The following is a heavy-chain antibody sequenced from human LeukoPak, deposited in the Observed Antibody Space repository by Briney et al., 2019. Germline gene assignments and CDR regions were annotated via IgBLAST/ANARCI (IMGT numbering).Heavy chain of an antibody. D-gene: IGHD3-9*01. CDR2: ISAYNANT. V-gene: IGHV1-18*04. CDR3: ARTDYDILTGARMDV. CDR1: GYTFTNYG. Sequence: GASVKVSCRASGYTFTNYGITWVRQAPGQGGEWMGWISAYNANTNYAQKFQGRVTMTTDTSTSTVYMELRSLRSDDTAIYYCARTDYDILTGARMDVWGKGTTVTVSS. J-gene: IGHJ6*04.